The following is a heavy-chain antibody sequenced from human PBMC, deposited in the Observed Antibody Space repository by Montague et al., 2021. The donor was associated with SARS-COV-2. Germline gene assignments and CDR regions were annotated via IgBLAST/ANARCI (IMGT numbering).Heavy chain of an antibody. CDR3: ARATSVRGAVNWFDP. D-gene: IGHD3-10*01. CDR1: GGSISSHY. Sequence: SETLSLTCAVSGGSISSHYWSFIRQPPGKGLEWIAYINYSGGTNYSPSXXSRVTISVDTSKNHFSLQLGSVTPADTAVYFCARATSVRGAVNWFDPWGQGTLVTVSS. J-gene: IGHJ5*02. V-gene: IGHV4-59*11. CDR2: INYSGGT.